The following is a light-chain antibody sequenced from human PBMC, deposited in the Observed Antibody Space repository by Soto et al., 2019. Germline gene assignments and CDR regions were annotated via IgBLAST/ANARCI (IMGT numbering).Light chain of an antibody. CDR3: QQRYSWPPLT. CDR2: DAS. J-gene: IGKJ4*01. V-gene: IGKV3-11*01. Sequence: EIVLTQSPATLSLSPGDRATLSCRASQSVNSFLAWYQQKPGQAPRLLIYDASNRATGIPARFSGSGSGTDFTLTISSLEPEDFAIYYCQQRYSWPPLTFGGGTKVEIK. CDR1: QSVNSF.